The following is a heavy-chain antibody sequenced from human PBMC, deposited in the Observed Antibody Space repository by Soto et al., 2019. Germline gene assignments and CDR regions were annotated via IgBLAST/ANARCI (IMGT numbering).Heavy chain of an antibody. CDR2: INPSGGST. J-gene: IGHJ5*02. V-gene: IGHV1-46*01. CDR3: ARDREYYDSSGYGWFDP. Sequence: ASVQVSCKASGYTFTSYYMHWVRQAPGQGLEWMGIINPSGGSTSYAQKFQGRVTMTRDTSTSTVYMELSSLRSEDTAVYYCARDREYYDSSGYGWFDPWGQGTLVTVSS. CDR1: GYTFTSYY. D-gene: IGHD3-22*01.